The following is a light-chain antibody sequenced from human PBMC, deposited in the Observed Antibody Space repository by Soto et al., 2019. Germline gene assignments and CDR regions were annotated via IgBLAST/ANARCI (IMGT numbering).Light chain of an antibody. CDR1: QSVSSNY. J-gene: IGKJ1*01. V-gene: IGKV3-20*01. CDR2: GVS. Sequence: PGGIAPLSCRASQSVSSNYFAWYQQKPGQAPRLLIYGVSSRPTGIPDRFSGSGSGTDLTLTISRLEPEDFAVYYCEQYGSSPRTFGQGTKVDIK. CDR3: EQYGSSPRT.